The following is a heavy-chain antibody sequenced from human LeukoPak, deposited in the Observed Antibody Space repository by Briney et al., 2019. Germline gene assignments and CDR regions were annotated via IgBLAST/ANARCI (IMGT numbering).Heavy chain of an antibody. CDR1: SGSVNSGSYY. CDR2: IYYSGST. CDR3: ARRAGYTSSWYEY. V-gene: IGHV4-61*01. J-gene: IGHJ4*02. Sequence: SSETLSLTCTVSSGSVNSGSYYRNWIRQPPGKGLEWIGYIYYSGSTNYNPSLKSRVTISVDTAKNQLSLKLSSVTAADTAVYYCARRAGYTSSWYEYWGQGTLVTVSS. D-gene: IGHD6-13*01.